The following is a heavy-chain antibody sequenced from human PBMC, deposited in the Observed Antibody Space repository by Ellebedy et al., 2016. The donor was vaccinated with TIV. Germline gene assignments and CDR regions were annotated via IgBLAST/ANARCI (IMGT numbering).Heavy chain of an antibody. D-gene: IGHD3-3*01. Sequence: GESLKISCAASGFTFSSYAMSWVRQAPGKGLEWVSAISGSGGSTYYADSVKGRFTISRDNSKNTLYLQMNSLRAEDTAVYYCAKGLGSYYDFWSGYFIPDYWGQGTLVTVSS. CDR3: AKGLGSYYDFWSGYFIPDY. CDR1: GFTFSSYA. V-gene: IGHV3-23*01. J-gene: IGHJ4*02. CDR2: ISGSGGST.